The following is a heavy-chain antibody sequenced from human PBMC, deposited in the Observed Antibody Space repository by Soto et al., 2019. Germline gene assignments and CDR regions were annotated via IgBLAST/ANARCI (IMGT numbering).Heavy chain of an antibody. J-gene: IGHJ5*02. CDR2: IYYSGST. CDR1: GASMSSGGYY. D-gene: IGHD1-1*01. V-gene: IGHV4-31*03. CDR3: ARDRHNNFLGP. Sequence: SETLSLTCTVSGASMSSGGYYWTCIRQSPGKGLEWIGYIYYSGSTYYNPSLESRVAISLDTSRSQFSLTLHSVTAADTAIYYCARDRHNNFLGPWGQGTLVTVS.